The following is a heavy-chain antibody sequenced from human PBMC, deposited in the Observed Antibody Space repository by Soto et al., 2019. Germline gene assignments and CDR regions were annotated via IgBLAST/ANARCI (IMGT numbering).Heavy chain of an antibody. D-gene: IGHD3-10*01. CDR3: ANSYGSGSYPHYYYGMDV. CDR2: IDPSDSYT. V-gene: IGHV5-10-1*01. Sequence: GESLKISCKGSGYSFTSYWISWVRQMPGKGLEWMGRIDPSDSYTNYSPSFQGHVTISADKSISTAYLQWSSLKASDTAMYYCANSYGSGSYPHYYYGMDVWGTGTTVTVSS. J-gene: IGHJ6*04. CDR1: GYSFTSYW.